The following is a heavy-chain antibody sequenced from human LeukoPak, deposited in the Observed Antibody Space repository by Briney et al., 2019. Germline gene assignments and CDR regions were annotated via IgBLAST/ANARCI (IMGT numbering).Heavy chain of an antibody. Sequence: SETLSLTCTVSGSSISSHYYWGWVRQPPGKGLEWIGSIYHSGSTYYNPSLKSRVTISVDKSKNQFSLKLSSVTAADTAVYYCASSCGGDCYWWYYYMDVWGKGTTVTVSS. CDR3: ASSCGGDCYWWYYYMDV. CDR1: GSSISSHYY. D-gene: IGHD2-21*02. CDR2: IYHSGST. J-gene: IGHJ6*03. V-gene: IGHV4-38-2*02.